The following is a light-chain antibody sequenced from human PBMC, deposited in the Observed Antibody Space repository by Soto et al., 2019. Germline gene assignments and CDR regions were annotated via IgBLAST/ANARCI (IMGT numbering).Light chain of an antibody. V-gene: IGKV3-11*01. CDR1: QSVSSY. J-gene: IGKJ1*01. CDR2: DAS. Sequence: EIVLTQSPATPSLSPGERATLSCRASQSVSSYFAWYQQKPGQAPRLLIYDASNRATGIPARFSGSGSGTEFTLTISSLEPEDFAVYYCQQRGNWPLTFGQGTKVEIK. CDR3: QQRGNWPLT.